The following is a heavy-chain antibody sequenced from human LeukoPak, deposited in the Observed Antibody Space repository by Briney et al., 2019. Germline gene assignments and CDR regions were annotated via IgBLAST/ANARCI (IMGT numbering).Heavy chain of an antibody. Sequence: NPSETLSLTCAVYGGSFSGYYWSWIRQPPGKGLEWIGEINHSGSTNYNPSLKSRVTISVDTSKNQFSLKLSSVTAADTAVYYCAREGITIFGVVIPYYMDVWGKGTTVTVSS. CDR3: AREGITIFGVVIPYYMDV. CDR1: GGSFSGYY. D-gene: IGHD3-3*01. CDR2: INHSGST. V-gene: IGHV4-34*01. J-gene: IGHJ6*03.